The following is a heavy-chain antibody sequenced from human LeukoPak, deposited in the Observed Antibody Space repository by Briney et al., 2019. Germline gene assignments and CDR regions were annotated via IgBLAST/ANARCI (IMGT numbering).Heavy chain of an antibody. V-gene: IGHV3-23*01. CDR2: ISVSGGDT. Sequence: GGSLRLSCAASGFTFSNYAMSWVRQAPGKGLEWVSGISVSGGDTYYTDSAKGRFTISRDNSKNTLYLQVNSLRAEDTAVYYCATFQGASGSYVYWGQGTLVTVSS. CDR1: GFTFSNYA. CDR3: ATFQGASGSYVY. J-gene: IGHJ4*02. D-gene: IGHD3-10*01.